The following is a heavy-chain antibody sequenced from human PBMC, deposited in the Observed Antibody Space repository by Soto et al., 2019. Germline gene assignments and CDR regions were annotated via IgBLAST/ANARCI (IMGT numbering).Heavy chain of an antibody. CDR3: AKDKTLSGWYAFDY. V-gene: IGHV3-9*01. J-gene: IGHJ4*02. CDR1: GFTFDDYA. Sequence: SLRLSCAASGFTFDDYAMHWVRQAPGKGLEWVSGISWNSGSIGYADSVKGRFTISRDNAKNSLYLQMNSLRAEDTALYYCAKDKTLSGWYAFDYWGQGTLVTVSS. CDR2: ISWNSGSI. D-gene: IGHD6-19*01.